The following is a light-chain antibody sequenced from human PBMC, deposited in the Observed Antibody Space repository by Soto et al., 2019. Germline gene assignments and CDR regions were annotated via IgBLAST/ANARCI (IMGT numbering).Light chain of an antibody. Sequence: QSALTQPPSASGSPGQSVTISCTGTSSDVGGYNYVSWYQQHPGKAPKLMIYEVSKRPSGVPDRFSGSTSGNTASLTVSGLQAEDEADYYCSSYAGSNNFEVFGTGTKLTVL. CDR2: EVS. CDR3: SSYAGSNNFEV. CDR1: SSDVGGYNY. J-gene: IGLJ1*01. V-gene: IGLV2-8*01.